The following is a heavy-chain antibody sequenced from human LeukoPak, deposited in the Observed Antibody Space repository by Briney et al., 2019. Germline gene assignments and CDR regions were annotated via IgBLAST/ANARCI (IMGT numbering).Heavy chain of an antibody. Sequence: PSETLSLTCDVCGGSLSGYYWIWIRQSPGTGLEWIGEINDSGSTYYNPSLKSRVTISVDTSKNQFSLKLSSVTAADTAVYYCAREGPMFDSGSYSKSLGYWGQGFLVTVPS. D-gene: IGHD3-10*01. CDR1: GGSLSGYY. V-gene: IGHV4-34*01. J-gene: IGHJ4*02. CDR3: AREGPMFDSGSYSKSLGY. CDR2: INDSGST.